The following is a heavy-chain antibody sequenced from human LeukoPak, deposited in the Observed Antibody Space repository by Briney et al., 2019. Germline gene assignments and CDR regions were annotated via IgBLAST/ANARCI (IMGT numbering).Heavy chain of an antibody. Sequence: GGSLRLSCATSGFTVSSNYMSWVREAPGKGLEWVSVIYSGGSTYYADSVKGRFTISRDNSKNTLYLQMNSLRAEDTAVYYCARRGSGSYYNDYWGQGTLVTVSS. V-gene: IGHV3-53*01. CDR2: IYSGGST. D-gene: IGHD3-10*01. CDR1: GFTVSSNY. J-gene: IGHJ4*02. CDR3: ARRGSGSYYNDY.